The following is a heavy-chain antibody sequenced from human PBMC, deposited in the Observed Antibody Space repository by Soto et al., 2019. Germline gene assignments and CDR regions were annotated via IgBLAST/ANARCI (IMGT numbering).Heavy chain of an antibody. D-gene: IGHD5-18*01. CDR3: ARVPRGYSYGYPDY. V-gene: IGHV1-18*01. Sequence: VKVSCKASGYTFTSYGISWVLQAPGQGLEWMGWISAYNGNTNYAQKLQGRVTMTTDTSTSTAYMELRSLRSDDTAVYYCARVPRGYSYGYPDYWGQGTLVTAPQ. J-gene: IGHJ4*02. CDR2: ISAYNGNT. CDR1: GYTFTSYG.